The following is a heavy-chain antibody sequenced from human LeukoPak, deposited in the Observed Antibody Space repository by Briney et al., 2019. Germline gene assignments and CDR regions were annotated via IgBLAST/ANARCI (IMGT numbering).Heavy chain of an antibody. CDR3: ARDKSAGADTGSSFYY. Sequence: GESLRLSCAASGFTFSSYAMTWVRQAPGKGLEWVSVISGSGDTTYYADSVKGRFTISRDNSKNTLYLQMNSLRAEDTAVYFCARDKSAGADTGSSFYYWGQGALVTVSS. J-gene: IGHJ4*02. V-gene: IGHV3-23*01. CDR2: ISGSGDTT. D-gene: IGHD3-10*01. CDR1: GFTFSSYA.